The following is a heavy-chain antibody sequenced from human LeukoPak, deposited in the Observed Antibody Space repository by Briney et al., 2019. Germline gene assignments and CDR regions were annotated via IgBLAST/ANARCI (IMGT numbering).Heavy chain of an antibody. V-gene: IGHV4-34*01. CDR1: GGSFSGYY. D-gene: IGHD3-22*01. J-gene: IGHJ5*02. CDR2: INHSGST. Sequence: SETLSLTCAVYGGSFSGYYWSWIRQPPGKGLEWIGEINHSGSTNYNPSLKSRVTISVDTSKNRFSLKLSSATAADTAVYYCARRPHYYDSSGSRTNWFDPWGQGTLVTVSS. CDR3: ARRPHYYDSSGSRTNWFDP.